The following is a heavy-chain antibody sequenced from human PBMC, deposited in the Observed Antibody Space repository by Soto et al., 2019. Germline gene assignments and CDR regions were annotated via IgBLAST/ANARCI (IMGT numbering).Heavy chain of an antibody. CDR3: AKGPTIFGVVIIFEYYYGMDV. CDR1: GLTFSSYA. D-gene: IGHD3-3*01. J-gene: IGHJ6*02. CDR2: ISGSGIST. V-gene: IGHV3-23*01. Sequence: EVQLLESGGSLVQPGGSLRLSCAASGLTFSSYAMSWVRQAPGKGLEWVSAISGSGISTYYADSVKGRFTISRDNSKNPLYLQMNSLRAEDTAVYCCAKGPTIFGVVIIFEYYYGMDVWGQGTTVTVSS.